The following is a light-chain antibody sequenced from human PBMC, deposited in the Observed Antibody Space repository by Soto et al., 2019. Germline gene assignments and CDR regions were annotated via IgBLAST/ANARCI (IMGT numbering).Light chain of an antibody. CDR2: YNN. CDR1: SSNIESNY. CDR3: GTWYSGLSGVV. V-gene: IGLV1-51*01. J-gene: IGLJ2*01. Sequence: QSVLTQPPSVSAAPGQTVTISCSGSSSNIESNYVSWYQQLPGTAPKLLIHYNNQRPSGVPDRFSGSKSGTSATLGTTGLQTGDEDDYYCGTWYSGLSGVVFGGGTKLTVL.